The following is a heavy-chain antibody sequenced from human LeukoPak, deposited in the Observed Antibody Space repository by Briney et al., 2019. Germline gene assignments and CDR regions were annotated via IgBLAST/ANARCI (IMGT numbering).Heavy chain of an antibody. V-gene: IGHV3-30*09. J-gene: IGHJ4*02. CDR3: ARDDSVRGVIGYFFDY. Sequence: PGRSLRLSCATSGFIFSSYPFHWVRQAPGNGLEWVALVSHDGSEKYNGDSVKGRFAISRDNSKNTLYLQMNSLRAEDTAVYYCARDDSVRGVIGYFFDYWGQGTLVTVSS. CDR1: GFIFSSYP. CDR2: VSHDGSEK. D-gene: IGHD3-10*01.